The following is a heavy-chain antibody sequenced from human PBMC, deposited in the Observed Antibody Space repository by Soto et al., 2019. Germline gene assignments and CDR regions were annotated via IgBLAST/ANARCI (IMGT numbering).Heavy chain of an antibody. CDR3: AKDLPDYYGSGTRHFDY. CDR2: ISGSGGST. J-gene: IGHJ4*02. Sequence: GGSLRLSCAASGFTFSSYAMSWVRQAPGKGLEWVSAISGSGGSTYYADSVKGRFTISRDNSKNTLYLQMNSLRTEDTAVYYCAKDLPDYYGSGTRHFDYWGQGTLVTVSS. D-gene: IGHD3-10*01. CDR1: GFTFSSYA. V-gene: IGHV3-23*01.